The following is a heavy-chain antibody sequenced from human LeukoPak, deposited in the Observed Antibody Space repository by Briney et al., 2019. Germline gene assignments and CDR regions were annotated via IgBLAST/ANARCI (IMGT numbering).Heavy chain of an antibody. CDR1: GDSISGYF. J-gene: IGHJ6*02. CDR2: IHYSGAT. V-gene: IGHV4-59*08. Sequence: SETLSLTCTVSGDSISGYFWSWIRQTPGKGLEWIGYIHYSGATNYNPSLKSRVTISVDTSKNQFSLKLSSVTAADTAVYYCARRGRSHYGMDVWGQGTTVTVSS. CDR3: ARRGRSHYGMDV.